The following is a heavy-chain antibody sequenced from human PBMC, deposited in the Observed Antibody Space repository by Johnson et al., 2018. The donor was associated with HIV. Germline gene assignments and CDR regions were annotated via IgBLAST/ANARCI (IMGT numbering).Heavy chain of an antibody. J-gene: IGHJ3*02. D-gene: IGHD5-18*01. Sequence: VQLEESGGGLVQPGGSLRLSCAASGFTVSTNYMSWVRQAPGKGLEWVSVIYSGGSTYYADSVKGRFTISRDNSKNTLYLQMNSLRAEDTAMYYCAKDRVDTAMVVNAFDIWGQGTMVTVSS. CDR1: GFTVSTNY. V-gene: IGHV3-66*01. CDR2: IYSGGST. CDR3: AKDRVDTAMVVNAFDI.